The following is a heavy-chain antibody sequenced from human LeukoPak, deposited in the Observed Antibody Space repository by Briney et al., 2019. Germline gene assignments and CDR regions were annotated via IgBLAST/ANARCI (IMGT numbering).Heavy chain of an antibody. CDR2: ISAYNGNT. J-gene: IGHJ3*02. CDR1: GYSFTSYG. D-gene: IGHD3-3*01. Sequence: GASVKVSCKASGYSFTSYGISWVRQDPGQGLEWMGGISAYNGNTNYAQKLQGRVTMTTDTSTSTAYMELRSLRSDDTAVYYCARLYDFWSGQQQTDAFDIWGQGTMVTVSS. V-gene: IGHV1-18*01. CDR3: ARLYDFWSGQQQTDAFDI.